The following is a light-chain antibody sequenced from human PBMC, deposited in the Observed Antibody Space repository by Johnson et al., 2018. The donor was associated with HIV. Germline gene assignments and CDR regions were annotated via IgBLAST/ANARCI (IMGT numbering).Light chain of an antibody. CDR3: GTWDNSLNVYV. CDR2: DND. J-gene: IGLJ1*01. Sequence: QAVLTQPPSMSAAPGQRVTISCSGSSSNIGNNYVSWYQQLPHTAPKLLISDNDKRPSGIPDRFSGSKSGASATLDITGLHTGDEADYYCGTWDNSLNVYVFGTGTKVTVL. CDR1: SSNIGNNY. V-gene: IGLV1-51*01.